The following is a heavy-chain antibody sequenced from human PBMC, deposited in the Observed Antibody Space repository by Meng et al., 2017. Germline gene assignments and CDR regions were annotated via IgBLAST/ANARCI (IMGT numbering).Heavy chain of an antibody. Sequence: QVQLVQSCAEVKKLGSSVKVSCKASGGTFSSYAISWVRQAPGQGLEWMGGIIPIFGTANYAQKFQGRVTITADKSTSTAYMELSSLRSEDTAVYYCARHYYYDSSGYYSTWYFDLWGRGTLVTVSS. CDR1: GGTFSSYA. CDR3: ARHYYYDSSGYYSTWYFDL. CDR2: IIPIFGTA. D-gene: IGHD3-22*01. J-gene: IGHJ2*01. V-gene: IGHV1-69*06.